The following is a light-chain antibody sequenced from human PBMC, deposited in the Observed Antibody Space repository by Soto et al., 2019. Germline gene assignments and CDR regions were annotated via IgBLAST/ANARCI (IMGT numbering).Light chain of an antibody. V-gene: IGKV3-11*01. CDR2: DAS. CDR1: QTVSSY. CDR3: QQHSTSIT. J-gene: IGKJ5*01. Sequence: IVLTQSPATLSLWPGETAILSCRASQTVSSYLSWYQHKPGQAPRLLIYDASKRAPGIPARFSGSGSGTDFTLTISSLEPEDFAVYYCQQHSTSITFGQGTRLEIE.